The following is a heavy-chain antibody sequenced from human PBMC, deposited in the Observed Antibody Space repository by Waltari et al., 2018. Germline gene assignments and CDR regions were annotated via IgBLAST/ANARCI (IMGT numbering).Heavy chain of an antibody. V-gene: IGHV4-59*01. D-gene: IGHD6-13*01. CDR1: GGSISSYY. J-gene: IGHJ3*02. CDR3: ARGGQQRRLYAFDI. Sequence: QVQLQESGPGLVKPSETLSLTCTVSGGSISSYYWSWIRLPPGKGLEWIGYIYYSGSTNYNPSLKSRVTISVDTSKNQFSLKLSSVTAADTAVYYCARGGQQRRLYAFDIWGQGTMVTVSS. CDR2: IYYSGST.